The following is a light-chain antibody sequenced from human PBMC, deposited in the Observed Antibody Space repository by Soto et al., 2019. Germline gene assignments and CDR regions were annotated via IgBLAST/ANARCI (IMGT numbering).Light chain of an antibody. CDR2: GAS. J-gene: IGKJ1*01. Sequence: DIVMTQSPATLSVSPGEGATLYCRASQSVGSNLAWYQQKPAQAPRLPIYGASSRATGIPDRFSGSGSGTDFTLTISRLEPEDFAVYYCQQYDSSPRWTFGQGTKVDIK. CDR3: QQYDSSPRWT. V-gene: IGKV3-20*01. CDR1: QSVGSN.